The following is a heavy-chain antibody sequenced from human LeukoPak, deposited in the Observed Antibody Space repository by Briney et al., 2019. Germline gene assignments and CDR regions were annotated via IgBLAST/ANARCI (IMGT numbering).Heavy chain of an antibody. CDR1: GFTFSGSS. CDR2: IRTKANTYAT. D-gene: IGHD3-10*01. CDR3: TGSYYGSGSYADFDY. Sequence: GGSLRLSCAASGFTFSGSSIHWVRQASGKGLEWVGLIRTKANTYATAYAASVTGRFTISRDDSKNTAYLQMDSLKTEDTAVYYCTGSYYGSGSYADFDYWGQGTLVTVSS. V-gene: IGHV3-73*01. J-gene: IGHJ4*02.